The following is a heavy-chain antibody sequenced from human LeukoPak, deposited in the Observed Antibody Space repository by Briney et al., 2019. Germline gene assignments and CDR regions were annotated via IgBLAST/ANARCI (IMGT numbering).Heavy chain of an antibody. D-gene: IGHD2-15*01. CDR1: GFTFSSYA. J-gene: IGHJ6*02. CDR2: MSGSGGST. Sequence: QSGGSLRLSCAASGFTFSSYAMSWVRQAPGKGLEWVSAMSGSGGSTYYADSVKGRFTISRDNSKNTLYLQMNSLRAEDTAVYYCAKAESGSPYYYYYGMDVWGQGTTVTVSS. CDR3: AKAESGSPYYYYYGMDV. V-gene: IGHV3-23*01.